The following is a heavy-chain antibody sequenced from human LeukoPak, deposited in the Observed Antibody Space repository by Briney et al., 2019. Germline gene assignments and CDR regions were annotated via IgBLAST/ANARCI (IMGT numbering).Heavy chain of an antibody. CDR1: GFTFSDYY. J-gene: IGHJ5*01. CDR3: AKPISGGLAVTADWFDP. D-gene: IGHD6-19*01. V-gene: IGHV3-23*01. Sequence: GGSLRLSCAASGFTFSDYYMSWLRQPPGKGLEWVSTINANSGTTSYAASVRGRFTISRDNSKNTLYLQVNSLRADDTAVYYCAKPISGGLAVTADWFDPWGQGTLVVVSS. CDR2: INANSGTT.